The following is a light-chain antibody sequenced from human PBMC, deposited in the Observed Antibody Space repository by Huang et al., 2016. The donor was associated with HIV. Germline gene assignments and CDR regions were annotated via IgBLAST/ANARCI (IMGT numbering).Light chain of an antibody. J-gene: IGKJ2*01. CDR2: LGS. CDR1: QSLLHSDGNNY. V-gene: IGKV2-28*01. CDR3: MQGLRTPRT. Sequence: DVVMTQSPLSLPVTPGEPASISCRSSQSLLHSDGNNYFDWYLQKPGQSPPLMIYLGSNRASGVPERFSGSGSGKDFTLKISRVEAEDVGVYYCMQGLRTPRTFGQGTRLEIK.